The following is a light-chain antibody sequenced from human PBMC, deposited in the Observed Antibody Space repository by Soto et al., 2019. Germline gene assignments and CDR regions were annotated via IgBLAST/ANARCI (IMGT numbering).Light chain of an antibody. CDR2: DAS. CDR1: QTISSW. V-gene: IGKV1-5*01. Sequence: DIQMTQSPSTLSVAVGDRVTITCLASQTISSWLAWYQQKPGKAPKLLIYDASSLESGVPSRFSGSGSGTEFTLTISSLQPDDFATYYCQQYETFSGTFGPGTKVDIK. J-gene: IGKJ1*01. CDR3: QQYETFSGT.